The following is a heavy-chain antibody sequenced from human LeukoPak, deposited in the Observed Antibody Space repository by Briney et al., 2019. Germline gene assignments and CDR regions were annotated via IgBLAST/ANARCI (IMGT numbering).Heavy chain of an antibody. D-gene: IGHD3-22*01. CDR2: ISGSAGSA. CDR3: ANFLYYDSSGYYYRVSV. CDR1: GLTFSRYG. V-gene: IGHV3-23*01. J-gene: IGHJ6*02. Sequence: GGSLRLSCVASGLTFSRYGISWVRQAPGKGLEWVSSISGSAGSAYYADSMKGRFSISRDNSKNTLYLQMNSLRVEDTAVYYCANFLYYDSSGYYYRVSVWGQGTTVTVSS.